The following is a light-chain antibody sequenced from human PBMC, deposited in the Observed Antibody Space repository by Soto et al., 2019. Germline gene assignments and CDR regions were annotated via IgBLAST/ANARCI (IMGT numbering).Light chain of an antibody. CDR3: QQRSNWPT. V-gene: IGKV3-11*01. CDR2: DAS. Sequence: EIVLTQSPATLSLSPGERATLSCRASQSVSSYLAWYQQKPGQAPRLLIYDASNRATGIPARFSGSGSGTYFTLTISSLDPEDFAVYYCQQRSNWPTFGGGTKVEIK. J-gene: IGKJ4*01. CDR1: QSVSSY.